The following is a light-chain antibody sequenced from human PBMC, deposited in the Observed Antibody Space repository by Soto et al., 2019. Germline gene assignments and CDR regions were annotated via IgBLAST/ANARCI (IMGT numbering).Light chain of an antibody. CDR1: SSDVGGYNF. V-gene: IGLV2-14*03. CDR3: SSYTSSSTLV. CDR2: DVS. J-gene: IGLJ2*01. Sequence: QSVLTQPASVSGSPGQSITISCAGTSSDVGGYNFVSWYQHHPGKVPKLMIYDVSNRPSGVSNRFSGSKSGNTASLTISGLQDEDEADYYCSSYTSSSTLVFGGGTQLTVL.